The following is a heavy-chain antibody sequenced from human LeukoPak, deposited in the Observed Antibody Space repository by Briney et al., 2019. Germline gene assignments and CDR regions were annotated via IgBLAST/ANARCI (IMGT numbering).Heavy chain of an antibody. Sequence: SETLSLTCTVSGGSISSISYYWGWIRQPPGKGLEWIGEINHSGSTNYNPSLKSRVTISVDTSKNQFSLKLSSVTAADTAVYYCARMRYYDILTEQYYYYYMDVWGKGTTVTISS. D-gene: IGHD3-9*01. CDR3: ARMRYYDILTEQYYYYYMDV. J-gene: IGHJ6*03. CDR1: GGSISSISYY. CDR2: INHSGST. V-gene: IGHV4-39*07.